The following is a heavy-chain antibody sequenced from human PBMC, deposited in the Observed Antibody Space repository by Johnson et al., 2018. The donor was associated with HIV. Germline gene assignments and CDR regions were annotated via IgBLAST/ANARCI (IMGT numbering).Heavy chain of an antibody. V-gene: IGHV3-11*04. CDR3: ARDHIRGYDSPNDAFDI. J-gene: IGHJ3*02. D-gene: IGHD3-22*01. CDR1: GFTFSDYY. CDR2: ISGSGSTI. Sequence: QVYLVESGGGLVKHGGSLRLSCAASGFTFSDYYMSWIRQAPGKGLEWVSYISGSGSTIYYAYSVKGRFTISRDNAKNSLYLQMNSLRAEDTAVHYCARDHIRGYDSPNDAFDIWGQGTMVTVSS.